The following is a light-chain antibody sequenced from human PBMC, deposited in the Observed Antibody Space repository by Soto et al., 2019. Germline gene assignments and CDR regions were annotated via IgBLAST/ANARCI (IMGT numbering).Light chain of an antibody. V-gene: IGKV3-11*01. CDR3: QQGGPRPPRT. CDR2: DTS. J-gene: IGKJ1*01. Sequence: EVVLTQSPATLSLSPGESATLSCRASETVGRFLAWYQQRPDQAPRLVIYDTSARATGIPARFTGSGSGTDFTLTISSLEPDDFAVYYCQQGGPRPPRTFGQGTKVDI. CDR1: ETVGRF.